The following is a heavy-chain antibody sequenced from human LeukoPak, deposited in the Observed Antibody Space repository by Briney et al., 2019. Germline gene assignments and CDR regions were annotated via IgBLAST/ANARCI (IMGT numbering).Heavy chain of an antibody. CDR2: IWYDGSNK. V-gene: IGHV3-33*01. Sequence: GGSLRLSCAASGFTFSSYGMHWVRQAPGKGLEWVAVIWYDGSNKYYADSVKGRFTISRDNSKNTLYLQMNSLRAEDTAVYYCAREGGYCSSTSCYNFDYRGQGTLVTVSS. CDR1: GFTFSSYG. J-gene: IGHJ4*02. CDR3: AREGGYCSSTSCYNFDY. D-gene: IGHD2-2*01.